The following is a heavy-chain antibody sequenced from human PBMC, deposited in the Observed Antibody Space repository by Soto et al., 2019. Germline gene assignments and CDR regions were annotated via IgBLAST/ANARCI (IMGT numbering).Heavy chain of an antibody. D-gene: IGHD6-13*01. V-gene: IGHV3-21*01. CDR1: GFTFRSFT. J-gene: IGHJ5*02. Sequence: GGSLRLSCAASGFTFRSFTMNWVRQAPGKGLEWVSTISSNSAYIYYTDALRGHFTISRDNAKNSLHLQMNSLRAEDTAVYYCTRDASRDSSARGWFDPWGPGTLVTVSS. CDR3: TRDASRDSSARGWFDP. CDR2: ISSNSAYI.